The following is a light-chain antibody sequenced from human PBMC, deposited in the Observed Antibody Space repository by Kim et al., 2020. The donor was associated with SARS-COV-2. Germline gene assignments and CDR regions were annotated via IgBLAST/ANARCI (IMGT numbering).Light chain of an antibody. J-gene: IGKJ3*01. V-gene: IGKV1-33*01. Sequence: SMGDRITITCQESQDITRNLNWYQQRPGKAPKLLIYDASNLNTGVPSRFSGSGSGTEFVFSISRLQPEDVATYYCQHYDNSPSFTFGPGTKVDIK. CDR2: DAS. CDR1: QDITRN. CDR3: QHYDNSPSFT.